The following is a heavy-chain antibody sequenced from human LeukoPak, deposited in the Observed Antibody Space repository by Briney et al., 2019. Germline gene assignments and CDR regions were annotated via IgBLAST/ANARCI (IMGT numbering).Heavy chain of an antibody. Sequence: SETLSLTCTVSGCSISSYYWSWIRQPPGKGLEWIGEINHSGSTNYNPSLKSRVTISVDTSKNQFSLKLSSVTAADTAVYYCATSGAVVGTNWFDPWGQGTLVTVSS. J-gene: IGHJ5*02. CDR2: INHSGST. D-gene: IGHD6-19*01. V-gene: IGHV4-34*01. CDR1: GCSISSYY. CDR3: ATSGAVVGTNWFDP.